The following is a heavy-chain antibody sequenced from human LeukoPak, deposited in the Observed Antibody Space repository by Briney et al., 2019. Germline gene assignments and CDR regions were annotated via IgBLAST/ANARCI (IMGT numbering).Heavy chain of an antibody. Sequence: WASVKLSCTASGFTFTEYYVHWVRQAPGQGLEWMGWITSNNGDTNYAHKFQGRVTMTRDTSISTAYMELRRLRSDDTAVYYCARGLYTFDGSGQGWLVTVSS. CDR3: ARGLYTFDG. CDR1: GFTFTEYY. CDR2: ITSNNGDT. V-gene: IGHV1-2*02. D-gene: IGHD4-11*01. J-gene: IGHJ4*02.